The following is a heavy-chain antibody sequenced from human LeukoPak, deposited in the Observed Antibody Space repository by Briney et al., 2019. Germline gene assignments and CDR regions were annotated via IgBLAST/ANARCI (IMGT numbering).Heavy chain of an antibody. J-gene: IGHJ3*02. Sequence: PSETLSLTCTVSGGSISSGSYYWSWIRQPAGKGLEWIGRIYTSGSTNYNPSLKSRVTISVDTSKNQFSLKLSSVTAADTAVYYCARVGQLVENSLYAFDIWGQGTMVTVSS. CDR2: IYTSGST. V-gene: IGHV4-61*02. D-gene: IGHD6-6*01. CDR3: ARVGQLVENSLYAFDI. CDR1: GGSISSGSYY.